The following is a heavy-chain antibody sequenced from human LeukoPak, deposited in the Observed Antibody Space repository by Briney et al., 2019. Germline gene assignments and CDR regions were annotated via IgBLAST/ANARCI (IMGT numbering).Heavy chain of an antibody. Sequence: SETLSLTCSVSGVSVSNHYWRWIPPPPGKGLEWIGWFYYSGGTYFNPSLGCRVTISADTSRNHLSLNLRSLTAADTAVYYCARHSSGWHFDSWGQGALVTVSS. D-gene: IGHD6-19*01. J-gene: IGHJ4*02. CDR2: FYYSGGT. V-gene: IGHV4-59*02. CDR1: GVSVSNHY. CDR3: ARHSSGWHFDS.